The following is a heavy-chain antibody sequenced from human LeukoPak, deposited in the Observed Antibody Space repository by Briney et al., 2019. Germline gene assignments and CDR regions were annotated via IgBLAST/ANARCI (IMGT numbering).Heavy chain of an antibody. CDR2: ISSNSTYR. D-gene: IGHD6-13*01. J-gene: IGHJ4*02. Sequence: GGSLRLSCAASGFTFSTQTINWVRQAPGKGLEWVSSISSNSTYRYYADSVKGRFTISRDKAKNSMFMQMNSLRAEDTAVYYCATDPPYSRSGLYFDYWGQGTLVTVSS. CDR1: GFTFSTQT. CDR3: ATDPPYSRSGLYFDY. V-gene: IGHV3-21*06.